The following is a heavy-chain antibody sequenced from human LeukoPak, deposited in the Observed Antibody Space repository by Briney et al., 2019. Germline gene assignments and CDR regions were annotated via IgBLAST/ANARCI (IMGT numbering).Heavy chain of an antibody. CDR3: AKDLGYCSGGSCYGAHPLDY. J-gene: IGHJ4*02. D-gene: IGHD2-15*01. CDR2: ISYDGRKK. V-gene: IGHV3-30*18. Sequence: GGSLRLSCAASGFTFSSYGMHWVRQAPGKGLEWVTVISYDGRKKNYVDSVKGRFTISRDNSKNTLYLQMNSLRAEDTAVYYCAKDLGYCSGGSCYGAHPLDYWGQGTLVTVSS. CDR1: GFTFSSYG.